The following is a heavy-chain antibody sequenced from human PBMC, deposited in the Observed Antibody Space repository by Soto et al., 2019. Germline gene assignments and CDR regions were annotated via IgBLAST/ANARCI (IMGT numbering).Heavy chain of an antibody. V-gene: IGHV1-69*01. Sequence: QAQLVQSGAEVKKPGYSVKVSCQASGGTLSSYAISWVRQAPGQGLEWMGVISPIFGTANYAQKFQGRVTITADEPTSPAYMGLSSLRSEDTAVYYCARDSGGTTVAFGMDVWGQGTTVTGSS. D-gene: IGHD4-17*01. CDR3: ARDSGGTTVAFGMDV. CDR1: GGTLSSYA. J-gene: IGHJ6*02. CDR2: ISPIFGTA.